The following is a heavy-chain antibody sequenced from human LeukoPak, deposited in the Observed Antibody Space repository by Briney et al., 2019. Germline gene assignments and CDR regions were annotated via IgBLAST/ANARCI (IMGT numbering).Heavy chain of an antibody. CDR1: GFSFSDYY. CDR2: ISSSGSTI. CDR3: ARLSITIFGVVISMDV. D-gene: IGHD3-3*01. V-gene: IGHV3-11*04. Sequence: PGGSLRLSCAASGFSFSDYYMSWIRQAPGKGLEWVSYISSSGSTIYYADSVKGRFTISRDNAKNSLYLQMNSLRADDTAVYYCARLSITIFGVVISMDVWGKGTTVTVSS. J-gene: IGHJ6*03.